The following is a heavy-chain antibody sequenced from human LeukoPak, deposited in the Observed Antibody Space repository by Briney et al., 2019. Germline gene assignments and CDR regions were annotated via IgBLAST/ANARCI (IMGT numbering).Heavy chain of an antibody. Sequence: GGSLRLSCAASGFTFSNYWMNWVRQAPGKGLEWVANIRQDGSEKYYVDSVKGRFTISRDNAKNSLYLQMNSLRAEDTAVYYCAELGITMIGGVWGKGTTVTISS. CDR1: GFTFSNYW. D-gene: IGHD3-10*02. CDR2: IRQDGSEK. J-gene: IGHJ6*04. CDR3: AELGITMIGGV. V-gene: IGHV3-7*01.